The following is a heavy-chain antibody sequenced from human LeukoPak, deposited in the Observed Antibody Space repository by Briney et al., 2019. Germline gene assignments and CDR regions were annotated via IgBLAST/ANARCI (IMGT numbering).Heavy chain of an antibody. Sequence: GGSPRLSCAASGFTFSSYAMHWVRQAPGKGLEWVAVISYDGSNKYYADSVKGRFTISRDNSKNTLYLQMNSLRAEDTAVYYCAKEDRSTSLLYYYYYMDVWGKGTTVTVSS. D-gene: IGHD6-13*01. CDR3: AKEDRSTSLLYYYYYMDV. V-gene: IGHV3-30*04. J-gene: IGHJ6*03. CDR2: ISYDGSNK. CDR1: GFTFSSYA.